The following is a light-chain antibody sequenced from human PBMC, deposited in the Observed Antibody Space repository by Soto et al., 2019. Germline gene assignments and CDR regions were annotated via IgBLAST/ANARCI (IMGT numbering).Light chain of an antibody. CDR3: QLYSTSPPRYI. CDR2: GSS. V-gene: IGKV3-20*01. CDR1: QSISSTH. J-gene: IGKJ2*01. Sequence: EIVLTQSPGTLSLSPGERATLSCRASQSISSTHLAWYQHKPGQAPRLLIYGSSTRATGVPDRFSGSGSGTEFTLTITGLEPEDLALYYCQLYSTSPPRYIFGHGTKLEMK.